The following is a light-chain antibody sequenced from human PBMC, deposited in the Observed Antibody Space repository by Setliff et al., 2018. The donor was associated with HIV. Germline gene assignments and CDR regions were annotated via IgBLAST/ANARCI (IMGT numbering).Light chain of an antibody. CDR3: ASYAITNTLP. J-gene: IGLJ1*01. Sequence: QSVLTQPASVSGSPGQSITISCTGTSSDVGGYTYVSWYQQRPGKAPKLIIYEVRNRPSGVSTRFSGSKSGNTASLTISGLQPGDEADYYCASYAITNTLPFGTGTKVTVL. CDR1: SSDVGGYTY. CDR2: EVR. V-gene: IGLV2-14*03.